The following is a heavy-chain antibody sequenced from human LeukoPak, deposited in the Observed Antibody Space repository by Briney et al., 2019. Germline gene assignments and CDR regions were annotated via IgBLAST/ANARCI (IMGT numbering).Heavy chain of an antibody. D-gene: IGHD3-10*01. J-gene: IGHJ5*02. CDR1: GGSISSSSYY. CDR3: ARRLITMVRGGFDP. CDR2: IYYSGST. Sequence: SETLSLTCTVSGGSISSSSYYWGWIRQPPGKGLEWIGSIYYSGSTYYNPSLKSRVTISVDTSKNQFSLKLSSVTAADTAVYYCARRLITMVRGGFDPWGQGTLVTVSS. V-gene: IGHV4-39*07.